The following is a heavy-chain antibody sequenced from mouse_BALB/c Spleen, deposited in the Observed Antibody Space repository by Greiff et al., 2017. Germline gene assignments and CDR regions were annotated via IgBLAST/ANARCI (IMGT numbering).Heavy chain of an antibody. J-gene: IGHJ3*01. CDR3: ARDKGRYGAWFAY. Sequence: VMLVESGPGLVAPSQSLSITCTVSGFSLTGYGVNWVRQPPGKGLEWLGMIWGDGSTDYNSALKSRLSISKDNSKSQVFLKMNSLQTDDTARYYCARDKGRYGAWFAYWGQGTLVTVSA. CDR2: IWGDGST. CDR1: GFSLTGYG. V-gene: IGHV2-6-7*01. D-gene: IGHD2-14*01.